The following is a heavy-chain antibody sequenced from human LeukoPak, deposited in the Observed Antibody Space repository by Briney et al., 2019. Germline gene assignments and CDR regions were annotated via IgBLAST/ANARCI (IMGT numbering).Heavy chain of an antibody. CDR1: GGSLSSRDHY. D-gene: IGHD3-22*01. V-gene: IGHV4-30-4*08. Sequence: SQTLSLTCSVSGGSLSSRDHYWSWIRQPPGKGLEWIGEINHSGSTNYNPSLKSRVTISVDTSKNQFSLKLSSVTAADTAVYYCAGTNYYDSSDAFDIWGQGTMVTVSS. CDR3: AGTNYYDSSDAFDI. CDR2: INHSGST. J-gene: IGHJ3*02.